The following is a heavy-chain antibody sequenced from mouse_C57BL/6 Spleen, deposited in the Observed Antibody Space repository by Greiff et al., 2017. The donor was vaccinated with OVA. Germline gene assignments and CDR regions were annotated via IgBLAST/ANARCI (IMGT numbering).Heavy chain of an antibody. CDR1: GYSITSGYD. CDR3: ARDSIYYDFERYFDV. D-gene: IGHD2-4*01. Sequence: EVKLQESGPGMVKPSQSLSLTCTVTGYSITSGYDWHWIRHFPGNKLEWMGYISYSGSTNYNPSLKSRISITHDTSKNHFFLKLNSVTTEDTATYYCARDSIYYDFERYFDVWGTGTTVTVSS. J-gene: IGHJ1*03. CDR2: ISYSGST. V-gene: IGHV3-1*01.